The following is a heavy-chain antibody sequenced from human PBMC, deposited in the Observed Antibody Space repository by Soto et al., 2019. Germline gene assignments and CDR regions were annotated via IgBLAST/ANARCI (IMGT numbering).Heavy chain of an antibody. V-gene: IGHV3-9*01. CDR1: GFTFDDYA. Sequence: EVQLVESGGGLVQPGRSLRLSCAASGFTFDDYAMHWVRQAPGKGLEWVSGISWNSGSIGYADSVKGRFTISRDNAKNSLYLQMNSLRAEDTALYYCAKDYYYDSSLAKGAFDIWGQGTMVTVSS. CDR2: ISWNSGSI. D-gene: IGHD3-10*01. CDR3: AKDYYYDSSLAKGAFDI. J-gene: IGHJ3*02.